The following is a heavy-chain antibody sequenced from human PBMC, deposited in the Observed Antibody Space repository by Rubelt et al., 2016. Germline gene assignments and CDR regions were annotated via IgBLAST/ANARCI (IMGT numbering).Heavy chain of an antibody. J-gene: IGHJ6*02. CDR2: IFVGSGNT. CDR3: AADSGYGPSMDV. V-gene: IGHV1-58*01. D-gene: IGHD5-12*01. CDR1: GFTFTSSA. Sequence: QMQLVQSGPEVKKPGTSVKVSCKASGFTFTSSAVQWVRQARGQRLEWIEWIFVGSGNTNYGQKFQERVTITRDMSTSTAYMELSSLRSEDTAVYYCAADSGYGPSMDVWGQGPRSPSP.